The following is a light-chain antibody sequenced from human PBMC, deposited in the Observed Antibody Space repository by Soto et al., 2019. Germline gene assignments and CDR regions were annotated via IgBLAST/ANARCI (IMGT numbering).Light chain of an antibody. CDR2: LNSDGSH. CDR1: SGHSNYA. J-gene: IGLJ2*01. Sequence: QLVLTQSPSASASLGASVKLTCTLSSGHSNYAIAWHQQQSEKGPRYLMKLNSDGSHSKGDGIPDRFSGSSSGAERYLTISCLQSEDEADYCCQTWGSGIVVFGRGTKLTLL. V-gene: IGLV4-69*01. CDR3: QTWGSGIVV.